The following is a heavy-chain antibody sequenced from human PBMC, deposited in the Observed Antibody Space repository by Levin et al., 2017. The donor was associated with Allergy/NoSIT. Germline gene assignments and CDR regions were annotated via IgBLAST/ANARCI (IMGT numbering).Heavy chain of an antibody. J-gene: IGHJ4*02. V-gene: IGHV4-61*02. CDR2: IYSSGSA. D-gene: IGHD3-10*01. Sequence: PSETLSLTCKVSGGSISSGSYYWSWIRQPAATGLEWIGRIYSSGSANYNPSLKSRVTISVDTSKNQFSLKLSSVTAADTAVYYCARAEVGSEHWGQGTLVTVSS. CDR3: ARAEVGSEH. CDR1: GGSISSGSYY.